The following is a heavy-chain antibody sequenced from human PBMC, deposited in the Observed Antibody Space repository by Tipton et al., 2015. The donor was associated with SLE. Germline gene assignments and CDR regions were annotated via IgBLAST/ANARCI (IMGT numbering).Heavy chain of an antibody. V-gene: IGHV4-30-4*01. CDR3: ARDLSSGWYKDAFDI. CDR2: IYYSGST. D-gene: IGHD6-19*01. J-gene: IGHJ3*02. CDR1: GGSISSGDYY. Sequence: LSLTCTVSGGSISSGDYYWSWIRQPPGKGLEWIGYIYYSGSTYYNPSLKSRVTISVDTSKNQFSLKLSSVTAADTAAYYCARDLSSGWYKDAFDIWGQGTMVTVSS.